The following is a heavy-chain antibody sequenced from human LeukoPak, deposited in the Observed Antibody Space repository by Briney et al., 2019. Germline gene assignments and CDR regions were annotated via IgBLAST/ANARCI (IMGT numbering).Heavy chain of an antibody. D-gene: IGHD6-19*01. CDR3: AIASAYSSGYYNYYYYFMDV. CDR2: LDPEGGKT. V-gene: IGHV1-24*01. Sequence: ASVKVSCKVSGYTLTELSMHWVRQAPGKGLEWMGGLDPEGGKTIYTQKFQGRVTMTEDTSTETTYMELSSLTSEDTAVYYCAIASAYSSGYYNYYYYFMDVWGKGTTVTVSS. J-gene: IGHJ6*03. CDR1: GYTLTELS.